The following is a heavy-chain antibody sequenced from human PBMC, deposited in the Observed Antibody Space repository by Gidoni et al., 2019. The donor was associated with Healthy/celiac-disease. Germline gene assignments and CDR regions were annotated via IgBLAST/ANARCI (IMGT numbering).Heavy chain of an antibody. V-gene: IGHV3-23*01. CDR1: GFPFSSYA. J-gene: IGHJ4*02. CDR2: ISGSGGST. Sequence: EVQLLESGGGLVQPGGSLRLSCAASGFPFSSYAMSWVRQAPGQGLEWVSAISGSGGSTYYADSVKGRFTISRDNSKNTLYLQMNSLRAEDTAVYYCAKHFSSGVYFDYWGQGTLVTVSS. D-gene: IGHD3-10*01. CDR3: AKHFSSGVYFDY.